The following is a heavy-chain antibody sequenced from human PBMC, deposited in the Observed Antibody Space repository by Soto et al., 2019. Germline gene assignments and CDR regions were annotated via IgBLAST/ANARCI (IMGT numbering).Heavy chain of an antibody. CDR1: GGTFSTYA. J-gene: IGHJ4*02. D-gene: IGHD3-9*01. CDR2: IIPIFGTA. CDR3: ASRLVVRYFDWLSHVDY. V-gene: IGHV1-69*13. Sequence: SVKLACTASGGTFSTYAISWVRQAPGQGLEWMGGIIPIFGTANYAQKFQGRVTITADESTSTAYMELSSLRSEDTAVYSCASRLVVRYFDWLSHVDYWGQGTLVTVSS.